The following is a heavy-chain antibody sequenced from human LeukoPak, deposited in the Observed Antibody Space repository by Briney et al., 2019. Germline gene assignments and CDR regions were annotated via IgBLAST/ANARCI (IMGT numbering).Heavy chain of an antibody. Sequence: SETLSLTCAVYGGSFSGYYWSWIRQPPGKGLEWIGEINHSGSTNYNPSLKSRVTLSVDTSKNQFSLKLSSVTAADTAVYYCARGGAIFGVVTRYYMDVWGKGTTVTVSS. J-gene: IGHJ6*03. CDR3: ARGGAIFGVVTRYYMDV. V-gene: IGHV4-34*01. CDR1: GGSFSGYY. CDR2: INHSGST. D-gene: IGHD3-3*01.